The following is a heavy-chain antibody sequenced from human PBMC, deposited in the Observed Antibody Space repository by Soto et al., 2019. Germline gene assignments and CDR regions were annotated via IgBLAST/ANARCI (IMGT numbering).Heavy chain of an antibody. D-gene: IGHD4-17*01. CDR2: ISSSSSYI. Sequence: EVQLVESGGGLVKPGGSLRLSCAASGFTFSSYSMNWVGQAPGKGLEWVSSISSSSSYIYYADSVKGRFTISRDNAKNSLYLHMTNLRAEDTAVYSCERTGAPVNAFDIWGQGTMVTVSS. J-gene: IGHJ3*02. V-gene: IGHV3-21*01. CDR3: ERTGAPVNAFDI. CDR1: GFTFSSYS.